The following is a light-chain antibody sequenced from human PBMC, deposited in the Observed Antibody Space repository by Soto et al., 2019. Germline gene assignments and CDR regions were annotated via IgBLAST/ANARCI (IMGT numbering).Light chain of an antibody. V-gene: IGKV2-28*01. CDR3: MQALETPPT. J-gene: IGKJ4*01. CDR1: QSLLNSNGYTY. Sequence: DIVMTQSPLSLPVTPGEPATISCKSSQSLLNSNGYTYLDWYLQRPGQSPQLLIYLGSNRASGVPDRFSGSGYGSDFTLEISKVEAEDVGVYYCMQALETPPTFGGGTKVDIK. CDR2: LGS.